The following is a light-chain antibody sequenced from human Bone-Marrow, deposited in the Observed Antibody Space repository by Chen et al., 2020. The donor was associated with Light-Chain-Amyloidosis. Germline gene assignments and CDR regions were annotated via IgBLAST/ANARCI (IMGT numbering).Light chain of an antibody. CDR2: EDD. J-gene: IGLJ3*02. CDR1: SGSIATNY. Sequence: NFMLTQPHSVSESPGTTVIISCTRSSGSIATNYVQWYQQRPGSSPTTVIYEDDQSPSGVPDRFSGSIDRSSNSASLNISGLKTEDEADYYCQCYQGSSQGVFGGGTKLTVL. V-gene: IGLV6-57*01. CDR3: QCYQGSSQGV.